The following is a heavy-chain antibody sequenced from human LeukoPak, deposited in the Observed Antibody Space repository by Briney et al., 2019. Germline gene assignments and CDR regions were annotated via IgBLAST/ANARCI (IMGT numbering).Heavy chain of an antibody. CDR1: GYTFTSYY. Sequence: ASVKVSCKASGYTFTSYYMHWVRQAPGQGLEWMGIINPSGGSTSYAQKFQGRVTMTRDMSTSTVYMELSSLRSEDTAVYYCARTIAQYSNSWLYFYYGLDVWGQGTTVTVS. V-gene: IGHV1-46*01. J-gene: IGHJ6*02. D-gene: IGHD6-13*01. CDR2: INPSGGST. CDR3: ARTIAQYSNSWLYFYYGLDV.